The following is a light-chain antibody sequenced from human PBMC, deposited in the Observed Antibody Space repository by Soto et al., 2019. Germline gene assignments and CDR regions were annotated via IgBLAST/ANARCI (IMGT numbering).Light chain of an antibody. CDR2: GAS. J-gene: IGKJ3*01. CDR1: QTVSDD. CDR3: QQYHDGPPIT. V-gene: IGKV3-15*01. Sequence: EIVMTQSPATLFVSPGERATLSCRASQTVSDDLAWYQQKPGQAPRLLIYGASTRATDIPARFSGGGSGTEFTLTIIRVQSEDSAIYYCQQYHDGPPITFGPGTKVNI.